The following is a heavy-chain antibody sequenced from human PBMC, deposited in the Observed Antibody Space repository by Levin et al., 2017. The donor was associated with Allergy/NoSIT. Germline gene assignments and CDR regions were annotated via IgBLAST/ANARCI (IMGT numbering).Heavy chain of an antibody. J-gene: IGHJ4*02. D-gene: IGHD3-16*01. CDR3: ARPGRRNRGGY. CDR2: ISGGSNII. V-gene: IGHV3-48*03. Sequence: SLKISCAASGLSFSSDEMNWVRQAPGKGLEWISYISGGSNIIYYADSVKGRFTISRDNAKNSLYLQMNSLRAEDTAIYYCARPGRRNRGGYWGQGTLVTVSS. CDR1: GLSFSSDE.